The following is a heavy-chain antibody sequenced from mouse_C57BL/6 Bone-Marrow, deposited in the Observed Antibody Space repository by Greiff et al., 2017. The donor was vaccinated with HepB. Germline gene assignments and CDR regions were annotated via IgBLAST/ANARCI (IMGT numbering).Heavy chain of an antibody. J-gene: IGHJ2*01. V-gene: IGHV1-62-2*01. CDR3: ARHEEGYDQGPYFDY. CDR1: GYTFTEYT. Sequence: QVQLKQSGAELVKPGASVKLSCKASGYTFTEYTIHWVKQRSGQGLEWIGWFYPGSGSIKYNEKFKDKATLTADKYSSTVYMELSRLTSEDSAVYFCARHEEGYDQGPYFDYWGQGTTLTVSS. D-gene: IGHD2-2*01. CDR2: FYPGSGSI.